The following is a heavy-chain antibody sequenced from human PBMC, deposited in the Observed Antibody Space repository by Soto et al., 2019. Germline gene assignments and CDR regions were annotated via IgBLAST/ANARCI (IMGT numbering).Heavy chain of an antibody. J-gene: IGHJ4*02. CDR1: GGSISSSSYY. CDR3: ARRTQQWPEEALNYYFDY. V-gene: IGHV4-39*01. Sequence: SETLSLTCTVSGGSISSSSYYWGWIRQPPGKGLEWIGSIYYSGSTYYNPSLKSRVTISVDTSKNQFSLKLSSVTAADTAVYYCARRTQQWPEEALNYYFDYWGQGTLVTVSS. D-gene: IGHD6-19*01. CDR2: IYYSGST.